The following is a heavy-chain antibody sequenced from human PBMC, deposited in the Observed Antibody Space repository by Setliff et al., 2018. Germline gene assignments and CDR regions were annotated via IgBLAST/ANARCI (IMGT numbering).Heavy chain of an antibody. J-gene: IGHJ6*02. Sequence: TSETLSLTCTVSGGSISSSSYYWGWIRLPPGKRLEWIGTTYYSGSTYYNPSLKSRVTISVDTSKNQFSLKLSSVTAADTAVYYCARAAGYSSSWYHYYYGMDVWGQGTTVTVSS. CDR1: GGSISSSSYY. D-gene: IGHD6-13*01. CDR2: TYYSGST. CDR3: ARAAGYSSSWYHYYYGMDV. V-gene: IGHV4-39*01.